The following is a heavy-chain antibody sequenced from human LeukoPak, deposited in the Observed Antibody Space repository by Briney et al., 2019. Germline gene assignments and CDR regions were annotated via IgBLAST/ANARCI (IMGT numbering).Heavy chain of an antibody. CDR1: GFTFGNYG. V-gene: IGHV3-20*04. Sequence: GGSLRLSCAASGFTFGNYGMSWVRQAPGKGLEWVSGINWNGGSTGYADSVEGRFTISRDNAKNSQYLQMNSLRVEDTALYYCARAQTYGDSRLLLDYWGQGTLDTVSS. J-gene: IGHJ4*02. CDR3: ARAQTYGDSRLLLDY. D-gene: IGHD2-21*02. CDR2: INWNGGST.